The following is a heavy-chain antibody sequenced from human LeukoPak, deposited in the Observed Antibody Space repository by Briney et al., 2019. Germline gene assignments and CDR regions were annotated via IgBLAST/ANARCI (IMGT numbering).Heavy chain of an antibody. CDR1: GESFSGYY. D-gene: IGHD3-10*01. CDR3: ARVGSYGSGSYSNPPGPRFDP. J-gene: IGHJ5*02. CDR2: INHSGST. Sequence: SETLSLTCAVYGESFSGYYWSWIRQPPGKGLEWIGEINHSGSTNYNPSLKSRVTISVDLSKNQFSPELSSGDAADTAVYYCARVGSYGSGSYSNPPGPRFDPWGQGTLVTVSS. V-gene: IGHV4-34*01.